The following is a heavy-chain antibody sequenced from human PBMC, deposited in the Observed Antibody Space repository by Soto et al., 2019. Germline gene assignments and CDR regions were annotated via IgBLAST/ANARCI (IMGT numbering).Heavy chain of an antibody. CDR3: SLGGDGYNFGAVY. D-gene: IGHD2-21*01. J-gene: IGHJ4*02. CDR1: GGGNLRDYR. CDR2: IIPKLGSA. V-gene: IGHV1-69*01. Sequence: QVQLVQSGAEVKEPGSSVKVSCKASGGGNLRDYRTTWVRRAPGQGLEWMGGIIPKLGSANYAQNFQGRVTVTADESTNTVYMELRSLRSDDTAVYSCSLGGDGYNFGAVYWCQGTPVTVSS.